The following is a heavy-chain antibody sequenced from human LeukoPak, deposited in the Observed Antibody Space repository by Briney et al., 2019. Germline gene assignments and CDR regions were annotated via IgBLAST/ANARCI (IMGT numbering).Heavy chain of an antibody. J-gene: IGHJ6*03. CDR1: GYTFTGYY. Sequence: ASVKVSCKASGYTFTGYYMHWVRQAPGQGLEWMGWINPNSGGTNYAQKFQGRVTMTRDTSISTAYMELSRLRSDDTAVYYCARARWIQLWLIDYMDVWGKGTTVTISS. V-gene: IGHV1-2*02. D-gene: IGHD5-18*01. CDR3: ARARWIQLWLIDYMDV. CDR2: INPNSGGT.